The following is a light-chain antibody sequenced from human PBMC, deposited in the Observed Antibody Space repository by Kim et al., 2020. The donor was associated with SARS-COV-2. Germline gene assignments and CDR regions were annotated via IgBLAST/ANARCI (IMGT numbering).Light chain of an antibody. J-gene: IGLJ3*02. CDR1: SSNNGSNT. V-gene: IGLV1-44*01. CDR3: AAWDDSLNGVV. CDR2: SND. Sequence: ELTQPPSASGTPGQRVTISCSGSSSNNGSNTVNWYHQFPGTAPKHLIYSNDQRPSGVPDRFSRSKSGTSASLAISGLQSEDEVDYYCAAWDDSLNGVVFGGGTQLTVL.